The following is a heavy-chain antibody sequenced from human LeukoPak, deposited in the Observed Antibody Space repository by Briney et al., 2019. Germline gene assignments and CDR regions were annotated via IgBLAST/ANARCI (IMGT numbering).Heavy chain of an antibody. CDR2: INPSGGST. J-gene: IGHJ6*03. V-gene: IGHV1-46*01. CDR1: GYTFTSYY. CDR3: ARNPLSYYYYYYYMDV. Sequence: ASVKVSCKASGYTFTSYYMHWVRQAPGQGLEWRGIINPSGGSTSYAQKFQGRVTMTRDTSTSTVYMELSSLRSEDTAVYYCARNPLSYYYYYYYMDVWGKGTTVTISS.